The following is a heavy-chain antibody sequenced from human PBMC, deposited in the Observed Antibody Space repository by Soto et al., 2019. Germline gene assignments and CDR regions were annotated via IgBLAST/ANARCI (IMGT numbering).Heavy chain of an antibody. V-gene: IGHV1-18*01. CDR3: AGGDIGTTVTPG. J-gene: IGHJ4*02. CDR2: ISAYNGNT. D-gene: IGHD4-17*01. Sequence: QVQLVQSGAEVKKPGASVKVSCKASGYTFTTYGISWVRQAPGQGLEWVGWISAYNGNTNYAQKLQGRVTMTADTSTSTAYRELRRLRSDDTAVYYCAGGDIGTTVTPGWGQGNLVTVSS. CDR1: GYTFTTYG.